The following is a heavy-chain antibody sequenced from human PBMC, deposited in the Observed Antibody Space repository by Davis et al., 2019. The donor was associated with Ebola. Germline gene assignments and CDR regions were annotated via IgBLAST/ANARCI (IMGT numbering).Heavy chain of an antibody. CDR1: GFTFSSYG. Sequence: PGGSLRLSCAASGFTFSSYGMHWVRQAPGKGLEWVAVISYDGSNKYYADSVKGRFTISRDNSKNTLYLQMNSLRAEDTAVYYCARASRLRWYPDYFDYWGQGTLVTVSS. V-gene: IGHV3-30*03. CDR2: ISYDGSNK. D-gene: IGHD4-23*01. CDR3: ARASRLRWYPDYFDY. J-gene: IGHJ4*02.